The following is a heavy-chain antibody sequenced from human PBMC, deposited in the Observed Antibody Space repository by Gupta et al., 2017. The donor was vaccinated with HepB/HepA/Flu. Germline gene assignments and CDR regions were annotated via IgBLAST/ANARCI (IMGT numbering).Heavy chain of an antibody. J-gene: IGHJ4*02. D-gene: IGHD3-3*01. Sequence: QVQVVESGGGVVQPGRSLRVSCAAFGFTFSSYGMHWVRQAPGKGLEWVAVISYDGNNKYYADSVKGRFTISRDNSKNTLYLQMDSLRAEDTAVYYCAKDFSYYDFWNTSPDYWGQGNLVTVSS. CDR1: GFTFSSYG. V-gene: IGHV3-30*18. CDR2: ISYDGNNK. CDR3: AKDFSYYDFWNTSPDY.